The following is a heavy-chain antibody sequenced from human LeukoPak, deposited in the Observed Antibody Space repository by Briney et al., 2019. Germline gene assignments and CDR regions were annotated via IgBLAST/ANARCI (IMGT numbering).Heavy chain of an antibody. J-gene: IGHJ6*03. CDR1: GFTFDDYG. CDR3: ARVFDYYYMDV. V-gene: IGHV3-21*01. Sequence: GGSLRLSCAASGFTFDDYGMSWVRQAPGKGLEWVSSISSSSSYIYYADSVKGRFTISRDNAKNSLYLQMNSLRAEDTAVYYCARVFDYYYMDVWGKGTTVTVSS. D-gene: IGHD3-3*01. CDR2: ISSSSSYI.